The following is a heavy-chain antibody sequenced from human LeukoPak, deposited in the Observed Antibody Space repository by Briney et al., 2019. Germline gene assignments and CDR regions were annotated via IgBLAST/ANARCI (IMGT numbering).Heavy chain of an antibody. CDR3: ARQRNIESAGSDYYGMDV. Sequence: GESLKISRKGSGYSFTSYWIGLVRQMPGKGLEWRGIIYDGESYTRYSPSFEGQVTISADKSISTAYLQWSSLKASDTAIYYCARQRNIESAGSDYYGMDVWGKGTTVTVSS. D-gene: IGHD6-13*01. CDR2: IYDGESYT. CDR1: GYSFTSYW. J-gene: IGHJ6*04. V-gene: IGHV5-51*01.